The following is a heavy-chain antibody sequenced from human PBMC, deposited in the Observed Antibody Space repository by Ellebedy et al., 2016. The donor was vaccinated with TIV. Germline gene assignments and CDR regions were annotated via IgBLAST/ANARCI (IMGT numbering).Heavy chain of an antibody. J-gene: IGHJ4*02. CDR3: ARIEGGVRDY. CDR1: GYNFINYW. V-gene: IGHV5-10-1*01. CDR2: IDPSDSYT. Sequence: KVSCKGSGYNFINYWISWVRQMPGKGMEWMGRIDPSDSYTSYGPSFQGHVTISVDKSISTAYLQWSSLKASDTAIYYYARIEGGVRDYWGQGTLVTVSS. D-gene: IGHD3-10*01.